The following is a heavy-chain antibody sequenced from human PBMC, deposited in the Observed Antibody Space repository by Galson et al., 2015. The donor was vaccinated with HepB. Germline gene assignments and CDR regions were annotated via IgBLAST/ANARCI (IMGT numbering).Heavy chain of an antibody. CDR1: GFTFSNYV. D-gene: IGHD6-13*01. Sequence: SLRLSCAASGFTFSNYVMNWVRQAPGKGLEWVSSISGSGGSTYYAGSVKGRFTISRDNSKNTLYLQMNSLRAEDTAVYYCAKNSGSSWFVPYHFDSWGQGTLVTVSS. J-gene: IGHJ4*02. CDR3: AKNSGSSWFVPYHFDS. CDR2: ISGSGGST. V-gene: IGHV3-23*01.